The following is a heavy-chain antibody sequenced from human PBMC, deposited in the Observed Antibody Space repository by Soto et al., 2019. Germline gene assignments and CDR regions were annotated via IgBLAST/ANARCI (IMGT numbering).Heavy chain of an antibody. J-gene: IGHJ4*02. CDR2: IYYRGTT. V-gene: IGHV4-59*11. CDR1: GVSTSNHY. CDR3: ARGGGSPYHDHEFDY. D-gene: IGHD2-2*01. Sequence: QVQLQESGPGLVKPSETLSLTCSVSGVSTSNHYWTWIRKPPGQGPEWIGCIYYRGTTNYNASFNSRVSIYRDTSKNQFSLKLTSVTTADTAVYYCARGGGSPYHDHEFDYWGQGILVTVSS.